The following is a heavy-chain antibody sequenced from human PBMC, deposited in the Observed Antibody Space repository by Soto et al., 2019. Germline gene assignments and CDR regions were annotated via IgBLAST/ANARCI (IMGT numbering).Heavy chain of an antibody. J-gene: IGHJ4*02. D-gene: IGHD3-9*01. V-gene: IGHV1-3*01. CDR2: ITGASGDT. CDR3: AAALRFVDYLLKR. Sequence: ASVKVSCKASGYTLTTYPLHWVRQAPGQSLEWMGYITGASGDTRYSQKFHDRVTITRDTSANTAYLELNSLTSEDTAVYYCAAALRFVDYLLKRWGQGTLVTVSS. CDR1: GYTLTTYP.